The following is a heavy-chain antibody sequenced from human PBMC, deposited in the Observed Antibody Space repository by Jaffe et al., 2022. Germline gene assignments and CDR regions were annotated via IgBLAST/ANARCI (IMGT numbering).Heavy chain of an antibody. CDR2: ISSSSSYI. CDR3: ASLGLDGSSTLPFDI. D-gene: IGHD1-26*01. J-gene: IGHJ3*02. CDR1: GFTFSSYS. Sequence: EVQLVESGGGLVKPGGSLRLSCAASGFTFSSYSMNWVRQAPGKGLEWVSSISSSSSYIYYADSVKGRFTISRDNAKNSLYLQMNSLRAEDTAVYYCASLGLDGSSTLPFDIWGQGTMVTVSS. V-gene: IGHV3-21*01.